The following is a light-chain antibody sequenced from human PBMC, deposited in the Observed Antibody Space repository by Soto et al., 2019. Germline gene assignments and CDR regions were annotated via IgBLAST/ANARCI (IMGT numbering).Light chain of an antibody. V-gene: IGLV2-14*01. CDR2: EVN. CDR1: SSNIGNDY. CDR3: FSFTTTSTHV. Sequence: TQPPSVSAAPGQKVTISCSGSSSNIGNDYVSWFQQFPGVAPKLMISEVNNRPSGVSNRFSGSKSGNTAYLTISGLQVEDEAEYFCFSFTTTSTHVFGTGTKLTVL. J-gene: IGLJ1*01.